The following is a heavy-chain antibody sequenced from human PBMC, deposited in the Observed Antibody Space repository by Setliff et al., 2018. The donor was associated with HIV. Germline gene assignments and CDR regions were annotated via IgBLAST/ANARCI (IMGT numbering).Heavy chain of an antibody. CDR1: GGSISSSSYY. CDR3: ARYSTLTTNFDY. D-gene: IGHD4-17*01. CDR2: IYYSGST. V-gene: IGHV4-39*01. Sequence: PSETLSLTCTVSGGSISSSSYYWGWIRQPPGKGLEWIGSIYYSGSTYYNPSLKSRVTISVDTSKNQFSLKLAFVTAADTAVYYCARYSTLTTNFDYWGQGTLVTVS. J-gene: IGHJ4*02.